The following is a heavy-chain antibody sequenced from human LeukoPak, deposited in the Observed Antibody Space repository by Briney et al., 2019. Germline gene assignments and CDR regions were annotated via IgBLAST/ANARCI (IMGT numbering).Heavy chain of an antibody. CDR3: ASPYRSSRGAFDI. CDR2: MSADGSK. J-gene: IGHJ3*02. Sequence: GRTLRLSCAASGFIVSSNYMSWVRQAPGKGLEWVSVMSADGSKYYADSVKGQFTISRDKSKNTLYLQMNSLRADGTAVYCCASPYRSSRGAFDIWGQRTMVTVSS. V-gene: IGHV3-53*01. CDR1: GFIVSSNY. D-gene: IGHD4-11*01.